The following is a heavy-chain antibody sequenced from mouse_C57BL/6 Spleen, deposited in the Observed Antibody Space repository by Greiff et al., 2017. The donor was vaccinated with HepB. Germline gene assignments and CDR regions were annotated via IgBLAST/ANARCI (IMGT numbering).Heavy chain of an antibody. CDR2: IYPGSGST. CDR3: ARFLYYYGSSYIDY. V-gene: IGHV1-55*01. Sequence: VQLQQPGAELVKPGASVKMSCKASGYTFSSYWITWVKQRPGQGLEWIGDIYPGSGSTNYNEKFKSKATLTVDTSSSTAYMQLSSLTSEDSAVYYCARFLYYYGSSYIDYWGQGTTLTVSS. J-gene: IGHJ2*01. CDR1: GYTFSSYW. D-gene: IGHD1-1*01.